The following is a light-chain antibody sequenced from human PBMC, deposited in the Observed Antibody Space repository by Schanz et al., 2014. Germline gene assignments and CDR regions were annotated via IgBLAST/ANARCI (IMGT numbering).Light chain of an antibody. CDR3: QKYNSAPWT. V-gene: IGKV1-5*01. Sequence: DIQMTQSPSTLSASVGDRVTITCRASQSISTWLAWYQQKPGKAPKVLIYDASNLESGVPSRFSGSGSGTEFTLTISSLQPEDVATYYCQKYNSAPWTFGQGTKVEIK. CDR2: DAS. J-gene: IGKJ1*01. CDR1: QSISTW.